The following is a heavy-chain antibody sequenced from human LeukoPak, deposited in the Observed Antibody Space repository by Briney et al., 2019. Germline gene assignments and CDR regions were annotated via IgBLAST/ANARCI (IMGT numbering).Heavy chain of an antibody. CDR3: AKAVPTGGDYYYYYYYMDV. D-gene: IGHD2-21*02. Sequence: PSQTLSLTCSVSGVSISSDSYYWSWIRQPAGKGLEWIGRIYTSGSTNYNPSLRSRVTISLDTSKNQFSLRLRSVTAADTAVYYCAKAVPTGGDYYYYYYYMDVWGKGTTVTVSS. J-gene: IGHJ6*03. CDR2: IYTSGST. V-gene: IGHV4-61*02. CDR1: GVSISSDSYY.